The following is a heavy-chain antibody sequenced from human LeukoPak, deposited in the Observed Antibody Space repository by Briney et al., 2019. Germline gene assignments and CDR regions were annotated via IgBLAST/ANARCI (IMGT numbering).Heavy chain of an antibody. Sequence: ASVKVSCKASGYRFTSSDINWVRQAPGQGLEWMGWINPDSGDTGYAEKFQDRLTIAGDTSITTAYVELTNLKSEDTAVYYCTRGSDLWGQGTLVTVSS. CDR2: INPDSGDT. CDR3: TRGSDL. CDR1: GYRFTSSD. V-gene: IGHV1-8*03. J-gene: IGHJ5*02.